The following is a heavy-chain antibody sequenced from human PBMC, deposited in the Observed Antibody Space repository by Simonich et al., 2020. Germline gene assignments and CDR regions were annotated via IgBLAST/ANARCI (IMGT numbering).Heavy chain of an antibody. Sequence: EVQLVESGGGLIQPGGSLRLSCAASGFTVSRNYMSWVRQAPGKGLRGVSVIYSGGSTYYADSVKGRFTISRDNSKNTLYLQINSLRAEDTAVYYCARWTATGYYFDYWGQGTLVTVSS. D-gene: IGHD1-1*01. CDR2: IYSGGST. J-gene: IGHJ4*02. CDR1: GFTVSRNY. CDR3: ARWTATGYYFDY. V-gene: IGHV3-53*01.